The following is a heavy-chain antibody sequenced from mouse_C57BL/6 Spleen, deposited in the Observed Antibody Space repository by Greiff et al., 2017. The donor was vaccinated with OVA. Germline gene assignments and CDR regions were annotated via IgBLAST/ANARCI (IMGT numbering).Heavy chain of an antibody. Sequence: EVQLQESGAELVKPGASVKLSCTASGFNIKDYYMHWVKQRTEQGLEWIGRIDPEDGETKYAPKFPGKAPITADTSSHTAYLQLSSLTSEDTAVYYYARRGGAMDYWGQGTSVTVSS. V-gene: IGHV14-2*01. CDR1: GFNIKDYY. CDR3: ARRGGAMDY. J-gene: IGHJ4*01. CDR2: IDPEDGET.